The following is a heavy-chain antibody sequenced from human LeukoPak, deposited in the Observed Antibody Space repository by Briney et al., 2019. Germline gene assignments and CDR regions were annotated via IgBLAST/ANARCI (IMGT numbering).Heavy chain of an antibody. D-gene: IGHD6-19*01. J-gene: IGHJ3*01. CDR1: GVSFSNYY. CDR3: ARGGAVNGFDV. Sequence: SETLSLTCVVYGVSFSNYYWSWIRQTPGKGLEWIGEIYHSGSTDYNPSLKSRVTISIDTSKNHFSLKLSSVTAADTAVYYCARGGAVNGFDVWGRGTRVTVSS. V-gene: IGHV4-34*01. CDR2: IYHSGST.